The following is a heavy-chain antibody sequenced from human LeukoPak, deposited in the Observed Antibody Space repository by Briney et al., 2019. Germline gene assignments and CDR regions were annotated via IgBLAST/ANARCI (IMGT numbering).Heavy chain of an antibody. Sequence: GGSLRLSRAASGFTFSSHSMNWVRPAPGKGLEWVSSISSSSMFIYYADSVKGRFTISRDNAKNSLYLQMNSLRAEETAVYYCTRYWEFALVAAAFDSWGQGTLVTVSS. CDR2: ISSSSMFI. CDR1: GFTFSSHS. CDR3: TRYWEFALVAAAFDS. J-gene: IGHJ4*02. V-gene: IGHV3-21*01. D-gene: IGHD2-2*01.